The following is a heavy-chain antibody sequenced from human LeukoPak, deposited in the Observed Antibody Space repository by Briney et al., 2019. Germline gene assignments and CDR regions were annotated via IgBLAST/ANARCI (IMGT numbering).Heavy chain of an antibody. V-gene: IGHV3-23*01. CDR2: ISGSGGST. J-gene: IGHJ3*02. D-gene: IGHD3-3*01. Sequence: PGGSLRLSCAASGFTFSSYAMSWVRQAPGKGLEWVSAISGSGGSTYYADSVKGRSTISRDNSKNTLYLQMNSLRAEDTAVYYCAKDSTDVRFLEWLLSIWGQGTMVTVSS. CDR3: AKDSTDVRFLEWLLSI. CDR1: GFTFSSYA.